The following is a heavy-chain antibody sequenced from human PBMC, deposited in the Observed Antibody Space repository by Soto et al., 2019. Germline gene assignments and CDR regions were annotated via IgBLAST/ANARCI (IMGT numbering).Heavy chain of an antibody. CDR3: ARGRDGYNCLDY. D-gene: IGHD5-12*01. J-gene: IGHJ4*02. CDR1: GGTFSSYT. CDR2: IIPILGXA. Sequence: SVXVSCKASGGTFSSYTISWVRQAPGQGLEWMGRIIPILGXANYAQKFQGRVTITADKSTSTAYMELSSLRSEDTAVYYCARGRDGYNCLDYWGQGTLVTVSS. V-gene: IGHV1-69*08.